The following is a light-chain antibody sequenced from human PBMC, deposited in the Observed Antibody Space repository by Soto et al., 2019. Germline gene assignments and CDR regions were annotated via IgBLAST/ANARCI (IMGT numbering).Light chain of an antibody. CDR3: AAWDDSLNGPV. V-gene: IGLV1-40*01. CDR1: SSNIGAGYD. J-gene: IGLJ3*02. Sequence: QSVLTQPPSMSGAPGQRVTISCTGSSSNIGAGYDVHWYQHLPGTAPKLLLFGDNNRPSGVPDRFSGSKSGTSASLAITGLQPEDEAYYYCAAWDDSLNGPVFGGGTQLTVL. CDR2: GDN.